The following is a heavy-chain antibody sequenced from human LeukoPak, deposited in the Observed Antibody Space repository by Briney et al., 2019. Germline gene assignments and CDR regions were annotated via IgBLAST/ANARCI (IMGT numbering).Heavy chain of an antibody. V-gene: IGHV3-30*18. CDR1: GFTFSSYG. Sequence: PGGSLRLSCAASGFTFSSYGMHRVRQAPGKGLEGLAVISYDGSNKYYADSVKGRIPISRDNSKNTLYLQMNSMRAEDTDVYYCAKDLKRYSYGHPGPWGQGTLVTVSS. CDR3: AKDLKRYSYGHPGP. J-gene: IGHJ5*02. CDR2: ISYDGSNK. D-gene: IGHD5-18*01.